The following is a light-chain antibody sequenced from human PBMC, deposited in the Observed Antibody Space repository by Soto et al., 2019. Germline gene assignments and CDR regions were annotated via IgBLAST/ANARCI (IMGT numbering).Light chain of an antibody. CDR3: QQYNTYST. Sequence: DIQMTQSPATLSASVGDRFTITFRSSQSVRSWLAWYQQKPGTAPKLLIFDASRLESGVPSRFSGSGSGTDFTLTISSLQPDDFATYYCQQYNTYSTFGQGTKVDI. J-gene: IGKJ1*01. V-gene: IGKV1-5*01. CDR2: DAS. CDR1: QSVRSW.